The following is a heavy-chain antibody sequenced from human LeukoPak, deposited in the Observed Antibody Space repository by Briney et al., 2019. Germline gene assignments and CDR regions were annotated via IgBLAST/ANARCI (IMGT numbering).Heavy chain of an antibody. Sequence: SSETLSLTCTVSGGSISSSSYYWGWIRQPPGKGLEWIGSIYYSGSTYYNPSLKSRVTISVDTSKNQFSLKLSSVTAADTAVYYCARVGCSSTSCFDYWGQGTLVTVSS. J-gene: IGHJ4*02. CDR3: ARVGCSSTSCFDY. CDR2: IYYSGST. CDR1: GGSISSSSYY. V-gene: IGHV4-39*07. D-gene: IGHD2-2*01.